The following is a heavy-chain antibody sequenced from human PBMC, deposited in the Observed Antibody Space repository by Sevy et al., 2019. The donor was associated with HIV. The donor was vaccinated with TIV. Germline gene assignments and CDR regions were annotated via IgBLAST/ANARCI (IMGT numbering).Heavy chain of an antibody. CDR2: ISGSGGST. J-gene: IGHJ3*02. CDR3: AKDGYDSSGYYSSDAFDI. Sequence: GGSLRLSCAASGFTFSSYAMSWVRQAPGKGMEWVSAISGSGGSTYYAHSVKGRFTISRDNSKNTLYLQMNSLRAEDTAVYYCAKDGYDSSGYYSSDAFDIWGQGTMVTVSS. V-gene: IGHV3-23*01. CDR1: GFTFSSYA. D-gene: IGHD3-22*01.